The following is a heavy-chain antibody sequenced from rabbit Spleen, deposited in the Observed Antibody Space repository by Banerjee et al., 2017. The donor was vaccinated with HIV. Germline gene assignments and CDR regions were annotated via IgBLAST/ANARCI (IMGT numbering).Heavy chain of an antibody. Sequence: QEQLVESGGGLVQPGGSLKLSCKASGFDVSSYGVSWVRQAPGTGLEWIGYIDPVFGSTNYANWVNGRFTISRENTQNTLYLQLNSLTAADTATYFCVREVAARFNLWGPGTLVTVS. CDR1: GFDVSSYG. V-gene: IGHV1S47*01. D-gene: IGHD4-1*01. J-gene: IGHJ4*01. CDR3: VREVAARFNL. CDR2: IDPVFGST.